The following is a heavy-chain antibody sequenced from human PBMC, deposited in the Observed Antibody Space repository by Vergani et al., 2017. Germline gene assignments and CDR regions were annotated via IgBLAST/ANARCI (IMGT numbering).Heavy chain of an antibody. J-gene: IGHJ6*03. D-gene: IGHD1-7*01. Sequence: QVQLVQSGAEVKKPGASVKVSCKASGYTFTGYYMHWVRQAPGQGLEWMGWINPNSGGTNYAQKFQGRVTMTRDTSISTAYMELSRLRSDDTAVYYCARDRFKLELLPPSYYYLDVWGKGTTVTVSS. CDR1: GYTFTGYY. CDR2: INPNSGGT. CDR3: ARDRFKLELLPPSYYYLDV. V-gene: IGHV1-2*02.